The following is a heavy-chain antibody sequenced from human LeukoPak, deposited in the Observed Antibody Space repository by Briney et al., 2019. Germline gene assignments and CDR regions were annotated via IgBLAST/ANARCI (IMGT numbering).Heavy chain of an antibody. V-gene: IGHV1-2*04. CDR3: ARGAYCGGDCYEGCNY. CDR2: INPNSGGT. D-gene: IGHD2-21*02. J-gene: IGHJ4*02. CDR1: GYTFTGYY. Sequence: ASVKVSCKASGYTFTGYYMHWVRQAPGQGLEWMGWINPNSGGTNYAQKFQGWVTMTRDTSISTAYMELSSLRSEDTAVYYCARGAYCGGDCYEGCNYWGQGTLVTVSS.